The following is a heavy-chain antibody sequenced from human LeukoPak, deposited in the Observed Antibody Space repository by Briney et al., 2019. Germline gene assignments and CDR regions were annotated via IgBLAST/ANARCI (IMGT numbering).Heavy chain of an antibody. CDR3: ASPSDDYDFWSGYPNGMDV. CDR1: GYTFTSYY. Sequence: ASVKVSCKASGYTFTSYYMHWVRQAPGQGLKWMGIINPSGGSTSYAQKFQGRVTMTRDTSTSTVYMELSSLRSEDTAVYYCASPSDDYDFWSGYPNGMDVWGQGTTVTVSS. CDR2: INPSGGST. D-gene: IGHD3-3*01. V-gene: IGHV1-46*01. J-gene: IGHJ6*02.